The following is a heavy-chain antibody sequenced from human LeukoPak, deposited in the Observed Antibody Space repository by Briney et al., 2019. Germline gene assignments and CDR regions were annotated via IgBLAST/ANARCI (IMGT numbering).Heavy chain of an antibody. Sequence: KTSETLSLTCTVSGYSISSGYYWGWIRQPPGKGLEWIGSIYHSGSTYYNPSLKSRVTISVDTSKNQFSLKLSSVTAADTAVYYCARLGCSSTSCEGLGYWGQGTLVTVSS. V-gene: IGHV4-38-2*02. CDR1: GYSISSGYY. J-gene: IGHJ4*02. D-gene: IGHD2-2*01. CDR2: IYHSGST. CDR3: ARLGCSSTSCEGLGY.